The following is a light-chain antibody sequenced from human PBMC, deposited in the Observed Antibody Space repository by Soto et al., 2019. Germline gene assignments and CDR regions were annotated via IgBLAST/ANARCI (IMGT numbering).Light chain of an antibody. CDR3: QQSYSTPPYT. Sequence: DIQMTQSPSSLSTSVGDRVTITCRANQYINNNLNWYHQKPGKAPKLLIFAAYNLQSGVPSRFSGSGSGTDFTLTISSLQPEDFATYYCQQSYSTPPYTFGQGTKLDMK. V-gene: IGKV1-39*01. CDR1: QYINNN. J-gene: IGKJ2*01. CDR2: AAY.